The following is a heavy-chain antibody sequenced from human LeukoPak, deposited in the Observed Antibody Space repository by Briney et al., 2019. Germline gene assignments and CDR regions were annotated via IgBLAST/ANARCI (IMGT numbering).Heavy chain of an antibody. D-gene: IGHD6-19*01. CDR3: ARATPDSVAGYYFDY. Sequence: SETLSLTCTVSGASISSYYWSWLRQPPGKGLEWIGYISYSGTTNYNPSLKSRITTSVDTSKNQFSLKLTSVTAADTAVYYCARATPDSVAGYYFDYWGQGTLVTVS. J-gene: IGHJ4*02. V-gene: IGHV4-59*01. CDR1: GASISSYY. CDR2: ISYSGTT.